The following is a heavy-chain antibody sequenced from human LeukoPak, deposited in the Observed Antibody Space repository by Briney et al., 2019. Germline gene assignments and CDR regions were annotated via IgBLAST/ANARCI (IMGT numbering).Heavy chain of an antibody. D-gene: IGHD3-22*01. V-gene: IGHV3-23*01. CDR1: EFSFSSNV. CDR2: IRESGGSI. CDR3: AKDLRMYYDSSGATYYYYGMDV. Sequence: GGSLRLSCAASEFSFSSNVMTWARQAPGKGLEWVSTIRESGGSIYYADSVKGRFTISRDNSKNTLYLQMNSLRAEDTAVYYCAKDLRMYYDSSGATYYYYGMDVWGQGTTVTVSS. J-gene: IGHJ6*02.